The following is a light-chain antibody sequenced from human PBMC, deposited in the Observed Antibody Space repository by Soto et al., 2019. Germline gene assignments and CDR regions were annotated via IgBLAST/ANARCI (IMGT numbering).Light chain of an antibody. V-gene: IGKV3-15*01. J-gene: IGKJ1*01. CDR2: GES. Sequence: EIVMTHSPANLSVSPGERATLSCRARQSVSRNLAWYHQKPGQAPRLLMYGESTRATGIPARFSDSDSGSEFSRTSCRLQYQDFAGCYRHQYNNWPPSTLGQEDKMEIK. CDR3: HQYNNWPPST. CDR1: QSVSRN.